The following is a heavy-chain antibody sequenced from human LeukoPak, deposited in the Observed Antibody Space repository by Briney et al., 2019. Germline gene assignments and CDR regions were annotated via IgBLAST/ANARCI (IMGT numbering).Heavy chain of an antibody. CDR3: ARGGGLPTTSDY. V-gene: IGHV4-61*01. CDR2: IYYSGSI. D-gene: IGHD1-14*01. CDR1: GGSVGSGSYY. Sequence: SETLSLTCTVSGGSVGSGSYYWSWIRQPPGKGLEWIGYIYYSGSINYNPSLKSRVTISVDTSKNQFSLKLSSVTAADTAVYYCARGGGLPTTSDYWGQGTLVTVSS. J-gene: IGHJ4*02.